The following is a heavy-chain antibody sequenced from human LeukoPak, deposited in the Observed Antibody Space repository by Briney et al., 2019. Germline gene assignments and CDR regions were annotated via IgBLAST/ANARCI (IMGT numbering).Heavy chain of an antibody. Sequence: PGGSLRLSCAASGFGFSSHWMHWVRQAPGKGLVWVSRSNSDGSVRNYADSVEGRFIISRDNAKNTLYLQMNNLGVEDTAVYFCARDPSVNNAIGYDWFDHWGQGALVTVSS. J-gene: IGHJ5*02. CDR3: ARDPSVNNAIGYDWFDH. CDR1: GFGFSSHW. V-gene: IGHV3-74*01. CDR2: SNSDGSVR. D-gene: IGHD5-12*01.